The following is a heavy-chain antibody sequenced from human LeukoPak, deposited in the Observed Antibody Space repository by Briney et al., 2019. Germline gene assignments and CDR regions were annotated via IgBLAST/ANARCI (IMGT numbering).Heavy chain of an antibody. V-gene: IGHV4-31*03. Sequence: SETLSLTCTVSGGSISSGGYYWSWIRQHPGKGLEWIGYIYYSGSTYYNPSLKSRVTISVDTSKNQFSLKLSSVTAADTAVYYCARGGPYDYVWGSYRSGPHWFDPWGQGTLVTVSS. J-gene: IGHJ5*02. CDR1: GGSISSGGYY. CDR3: ARGGPYDYVWGSYRSGPHWFDP. D-gene: IGHD3-16*02. CDR2: IYYSGST.